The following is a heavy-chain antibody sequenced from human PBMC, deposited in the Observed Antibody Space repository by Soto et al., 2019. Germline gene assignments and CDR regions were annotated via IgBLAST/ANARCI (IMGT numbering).Heavy chain of an antibody. CDR1: GYSFTNYW. CDR3: ARRPQQLVGGYYFEH. CDR2: ISPGDSDT. V-gene: IGHV5-51*01. Sequence: GESQKISCKGSGYSFTNYWIAWVRQMPGKGLEWMGIISPGDSDTKYSPSFQGQVTISADKSIRAAYLEWSSLKASDTAMYYCARRPQQLVGGYYFEHWGQGTRVTVSS. D-gene: IGHD6-13*01. J-gene: IGHJ4*02.